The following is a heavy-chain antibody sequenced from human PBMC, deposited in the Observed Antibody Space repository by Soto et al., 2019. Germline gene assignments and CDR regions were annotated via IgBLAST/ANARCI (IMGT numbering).Heavy chain of an antibody. J-gene: IGHJ4*02. V-gene: IGHV4-34*01. CDR2: INHSGST. Sequence: SETLSLTCAVYGGSFSGYYWSWIRQPPGKGLEWIGEINHSGSTNYNPSLKSRVTISVDTSKNQFSLKLSSVTAADTAVYYCARYSSGWPLTDWGQGTLVTVSS. D-gene: IGHD6-19*01. CDR1: GGSFSGYY. CDR3: ARYSSGWPLTD.